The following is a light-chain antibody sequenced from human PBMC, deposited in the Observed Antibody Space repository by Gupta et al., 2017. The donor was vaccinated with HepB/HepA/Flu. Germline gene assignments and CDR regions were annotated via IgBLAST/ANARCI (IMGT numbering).Light chain of an antibody. J-gene: IGLJ2*01. CDR2: RDN. CDR3: QTWDSSSVV. Sequence: SYELPQPPSVSVSPGQTASITCSGDTLGDKYVCWYHQKPGQSPVLVNYRDNKRHSGIPERFSASNSGNTATLTISGTQAKEEADYYCQTWDSSSVVFGGGTELTVL. V-gene: IGLV3-1*01. CDR1: TLGDKY.